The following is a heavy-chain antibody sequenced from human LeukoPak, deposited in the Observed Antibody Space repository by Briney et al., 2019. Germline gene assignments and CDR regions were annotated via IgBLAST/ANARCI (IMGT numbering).Heavy chain of an antibody. CDR2: ISYDGRNK. CDR3: AKPRDIDSWAFDV. CDR1: GFTFNNHD. J-gene: IGHJ3*01. D-gene: IGHD2-15*01. V-gene: IGHV3-30*18. Sequence: PGRSLRLSCAASGFTFNNHDMHWVRQAPGKGLEWVAGISYDGRNKYYADSVKGRLTISRDNSKNTLNLQMNSLRTEDTAVYYCAKPRDIDSWAFDVWGQGTMVTVS.